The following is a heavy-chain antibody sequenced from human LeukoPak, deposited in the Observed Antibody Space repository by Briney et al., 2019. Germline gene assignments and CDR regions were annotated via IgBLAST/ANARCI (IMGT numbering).Heavy chain of an antibody. D-gene: IGHD6-19*01. V-gene: IGHV3-30-3*01. Sequence: PGRSLRLSCAASGFTFSSYAMHWVRQAPGKGLEWVAVISYDGSNKYYADSVKGRFTISRVNSKNTLYQQMNSLRAEDTAVYYCARDRVLYSSGWTEGMDVWGQGTTVTVSS. J-gene: IGHJ6*02. CDR3: ARDRVLYSSGWTEGMDV. CDR1: GFTFSSYA. CDR2: ISYDGSNK.